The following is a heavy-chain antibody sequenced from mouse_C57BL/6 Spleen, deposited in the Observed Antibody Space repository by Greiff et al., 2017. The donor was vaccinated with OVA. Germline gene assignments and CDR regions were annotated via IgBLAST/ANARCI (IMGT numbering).Heavy chain of an antibody. D-gene: IGHD4-1*01. CDR2: ISSGSSTI. J-gene: IGHJ1*03. V-gene: IGHV5-17*01. CDR1: GFTFSDYG. CDR3: ARNWYWYFDV. Sequence: EVMLVESGGGLVKPGGSLKLSCAASGFTFSDYGMHWVRQAPEKGLEWVAYISSGSSTISYADTVKGRFTISRDNAKNTLFLQMTSLRSEDTAMYYCARNWYWYFDVWGTGTTVTVSS.